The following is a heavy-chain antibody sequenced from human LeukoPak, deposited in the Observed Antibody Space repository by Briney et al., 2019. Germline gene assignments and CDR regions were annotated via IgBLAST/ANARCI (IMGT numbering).Heavy chain of an antibody. J-gene: IGHJ4*02. CDR1: GFSFTNAW. Sequence: GGSLRLSCAASGFSFTNAWMDWVRQAPGKGLEWVANINQDGSTKQYADSVRGRFTISRDNAKNSLYLQLNSLRTEDTGLYHCARDMKGSLDYWGQGTLVTVSS. CDR3: ARDMKGSLDY. V-gene: IGHV3-7*01. CDR2: INQDGSTK. D-gene: IGHD3-16*01.